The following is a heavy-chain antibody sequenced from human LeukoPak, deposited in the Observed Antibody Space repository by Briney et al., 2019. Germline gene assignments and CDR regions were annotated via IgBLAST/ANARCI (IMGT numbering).Heavy chain of an antibody. CDR2: IDQYGRAK. CDR1: GFTFSNYW. D-gene: IGHD5-18*01. Sequence: GGSLRLSCAASGFTFSNYWMSWVRQAPGKGLEWVASIDQYGRAKYYVDSVRGRLTFSRDNTKNSLHLQMNSLRAEDTAVYYCARADSYGSILDYWGQGTRVIDSS. CDR3: ARADSYGSILDY. J-gene: IGHJ4*02. V-gene: IGHV3-7*04.